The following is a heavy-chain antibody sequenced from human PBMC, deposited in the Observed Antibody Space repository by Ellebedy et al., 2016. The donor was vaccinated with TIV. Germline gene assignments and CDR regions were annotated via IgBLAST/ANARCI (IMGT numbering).Heavy chain of an antibody. V-gene: IGHV3-23*01. CDR3: ARDPVGVGPAFDI. CDR1: GLTFSSHA. J-gene: IGHJ3*02. Sequence: GESLKISCAASGLTFSSHAMSWVRQAPGKGLEWVSSISGSGDNTYYAASVKDRFTISRDNSKHTLTLQMNSLSAEDTAVYYCARDPVGVGPAFDIWGQGTIVTVSS. D-gene: IGHD4-23*01. CDR2: ISGSGDNT.